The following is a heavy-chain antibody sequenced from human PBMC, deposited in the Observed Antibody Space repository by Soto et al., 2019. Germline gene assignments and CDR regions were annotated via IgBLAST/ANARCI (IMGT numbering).Heavy chain of an antibody. CDR3: EKENGYSSSWFEFDY. V-gene: IGHV3-23*01. J-gene: IGHJ4*02. CDR1: GFTFSSYA. CDR2: ISGSGGST. D-gene: IGHD6-13*01. Sequence: GGCLRLSCAASGFTFSSYAMSWVRQAPGKGLEWVSAISGSGGSTYYADSVKGRFTISRDNSKNTLYLQMNSLRAEDTAVYYCEKENGYSSSWFEFDYWGQGTLVTVSS.